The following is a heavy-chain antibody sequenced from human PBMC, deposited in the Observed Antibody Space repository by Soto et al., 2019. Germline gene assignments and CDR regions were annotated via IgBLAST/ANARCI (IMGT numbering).Heavy chain of an antibody. CDR2: IRRKANSYTT. CDR3: AMLGGWSGGSSGMDV. V-gene: IGHV3-72*01. CDR1: GLIFSDYH. J-gene: IGHJ6*02. D-gene: IGHD6-19*01. Sequence: EVQLVESGGGLVQPGGSLRLSCAASGLIFSDYHMDWVRQAPGKGLEWVGRIRRKANSYTTEYAASVKCRFTISRDDSKSSLYLQMNSLKSEDTDVYYCAMLGGWSGGSSGMDVWGQGTTVTVSS.